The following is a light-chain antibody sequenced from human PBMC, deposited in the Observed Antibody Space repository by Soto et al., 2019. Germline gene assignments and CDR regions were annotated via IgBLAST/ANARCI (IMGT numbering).Light chain of an antibody. CDR3: QKYNSAPWT. CDR2: VAY. Sequence: DIQMTQSPSSLSASVGDRVTITCRASQGISNYLAWYQQQPGNVPKLLIYVAYTLQSGVPSRFSGSGSGTDFTLTISSLQHEDVATYYCQKYNSAPWTFGQGTKVEIK. J-gene: IGKJ1*01. CDR1: QGISNY. V-gene: IGKV1-27*01.